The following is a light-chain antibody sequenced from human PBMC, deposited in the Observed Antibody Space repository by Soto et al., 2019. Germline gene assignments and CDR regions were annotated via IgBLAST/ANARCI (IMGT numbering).Light chain of an antibody. CDR3: SSYTRNSTLV. V-gene: IGLV2-14*01. Sequence: QSALTQPASVSGSPGQSITISCTGTSSDVGGYNYVSWYQQHPGKAPKLMSYEVSNRPSGVSNRFSGSKSGNTASLTISGLQAEDEADYYCSSYTRNSTLVFGGGTKVTVL. CDR1: SSDVGGYNY. CDR2: EVS. J-gene: IGLJ2*01.